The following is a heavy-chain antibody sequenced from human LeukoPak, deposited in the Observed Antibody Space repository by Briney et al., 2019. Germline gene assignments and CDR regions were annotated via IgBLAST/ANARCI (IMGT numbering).Heavy chain of an antibody. CDR1: GYTFTSYY. J-gene: IGHJ5*02. CDR3: AWVRGVIGWFDP. D-gene: IGHD3-10*01. CDR2: INPSGGST. V-gene: IGHV1-46*01. Sequence: ASVKVSCKASGYTFTSYYMHWVRQAPGQGLEWMGIINPSGGSTSYAQKFQGRVTMTRDTSTSTVYMELSSLRSEDTAVYYCAWVRGVIGWFDPWGQGTLVTVSS.